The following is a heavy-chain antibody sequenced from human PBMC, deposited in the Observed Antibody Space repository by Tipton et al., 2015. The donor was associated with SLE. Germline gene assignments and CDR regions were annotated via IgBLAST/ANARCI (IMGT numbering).Heavy chain of an antibody. CDR1: GGSFSGYY. D-gene: IGHD6-19*01. J-gene: IGHJ3*02. V-gene: IGHV4-34*01. CDR2: INHSGST. Sequence: TLSLTCAVYGGSFSGYYWSWIRQPPGKGLEWIGEINHSGSTNYNPSLKSRVTISVDTSTTQFSLKLSSVTAADTAVYYCASRGRMIAVAVRHAFDIWGQGTMVTVSS. CDR3: ASRGRMIAVAVRHAFDI.